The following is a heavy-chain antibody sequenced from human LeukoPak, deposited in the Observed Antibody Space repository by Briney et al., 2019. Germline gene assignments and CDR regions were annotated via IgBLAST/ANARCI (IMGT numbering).Heavy chain of an antibody. CDR1: GFTFTSYW. J-gene: IGHJ4*02. Sequence: GGSLRLSCAPSGFTFTSYWISWVRPAPRKGREWVANIKQDGSEKYYVDSVKGRFTISRDNAKNSLYLQMNSLRAEDTAVDYCARVGQLRHYYFDYWGQGTLVTVSS. V-gene: IGHV3-7*03. CDR3: ARVGQLRHYYFDY. D-gene: IGHD2-2*01. CDR2: IKQDGSEK.